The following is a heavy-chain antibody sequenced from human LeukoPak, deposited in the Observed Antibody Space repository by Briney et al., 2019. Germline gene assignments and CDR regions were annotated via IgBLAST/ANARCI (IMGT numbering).Heavy chain of an antibody. CDR1: GFSFSNYA. V-gene: IGHV3-23*01. J-gene: IGHJ4*03. Sequence: GGSQTLLCAASGFSFSNYAVSWARQAPGKGLEWVSGISGSGANTYYADSVKGRFTISRDNSKNTLYLQMSSLRAEDTAVHYCVKNHWDFWGQGTLVTVSS. CDR2: ISGSGANT. CDR3: VKNHWDF.